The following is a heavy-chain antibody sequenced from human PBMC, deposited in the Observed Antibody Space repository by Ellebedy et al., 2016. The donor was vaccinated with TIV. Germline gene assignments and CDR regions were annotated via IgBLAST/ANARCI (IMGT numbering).Heavy chain of an antibody. D-gene: IGHD3-10*01. Sequence: SETLSLTXTVSGGSVSSGSYYWSWIRQPPGKGLEWIGYIYYSGSTNYNPSLKSRVTISVDKSKNQFSLKLSSVTAADTAVYYCARDMVRGKYYYGMDVWGQGTTVTVSS. V-gene: IGHV4-61*01. CDR1: GGSVSSGSYY. CDR2: IYYSGST. CDR3: ARDMVRGKYYYGMDV. J-gene: IGHJ6*02.